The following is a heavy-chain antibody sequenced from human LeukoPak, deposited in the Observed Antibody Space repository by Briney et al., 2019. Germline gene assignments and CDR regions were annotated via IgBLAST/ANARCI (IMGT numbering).Heavy chain of an antibody. J-gene: IGHJ5*02. CDR2: FDPEDGET. CDR3: ARDHAAGWELPLNWFDP. Sequence: PGASVKVSCKVSGYTLTELSMHWVRQAPGKGLEWMGGFDPEDGETIYAQKFQGRVTMTEDTSTDTAYMELRSLRSDDTGVYYCARDHAAGWELPLNWFDPWGQGTLVTVSS. CDR1: GYTLTELS. D-gene: IGHD1-26*01. V-gene: IGHV1-24*01.